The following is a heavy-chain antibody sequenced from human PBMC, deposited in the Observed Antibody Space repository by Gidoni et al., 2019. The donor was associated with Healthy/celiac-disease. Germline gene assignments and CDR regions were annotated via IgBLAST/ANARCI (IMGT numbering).Heavy chain of an antibody. D-gene: IGHD6-13*01. CDR3: AKRGIAAAAAFDY. V-gene: IGHV3-9*01. J-gene: IGHJ4*02. Sequence: EVQLVESGGGLVQPGRSLRLSCAASGFTFDDYAMHWVRQAPGKGLEWVSGISWNSGSIGYADSVKGRFTISRDNAKNSLYLQMNSLRAEDTALYYCAKRGIAAAAAFDYWGQGTLVTVSS. CDR2: ISWNSGSI. CDR1: GFTFDDYA.